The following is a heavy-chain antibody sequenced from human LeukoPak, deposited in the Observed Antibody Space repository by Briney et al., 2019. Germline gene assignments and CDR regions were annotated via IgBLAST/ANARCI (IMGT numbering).Heavy chain of an antibody. J-gene: IGHJ5*02. CDR1: GFSFSDYS. V-gene: IGHV3-21*06. Sequence: GGSLRLSCVASGFSFSDYSMNWVRQAPGKGLEWVSSINSRSNDIYYTDSVKGRFTISRDNAKNSLYLQMNSLRAEDTAVYYCAREGRAYRYSSSWYPTPSWFDPWGQGTLVTVSS. D-gene: IGHD6-13*01. CDR3: AREGRAYRYSSSWYPTPSWFDP. CDR2: INSRSNDI.